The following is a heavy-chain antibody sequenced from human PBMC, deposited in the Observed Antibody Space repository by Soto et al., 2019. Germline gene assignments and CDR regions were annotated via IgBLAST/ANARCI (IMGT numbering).Heavy chain of an antibody. CDR2: IIPIFGTA. D-gene: IGHD5-18*01. CDR1: GGTFSSYA. J-gene: IGHJ4*02. V-gene: IGHV1-69*13. Sequence: SVKVSCKASGGTFSSYAISWVRQAPGQGLEWMGGIIPIFGTANYAQKFQGRVTITADESTSTAYMELSSLRSEDTAVYYCARGTWIQLWAYFDYWGQGTLVTVS. CDR3: ARGTWIQLWAYFDY.